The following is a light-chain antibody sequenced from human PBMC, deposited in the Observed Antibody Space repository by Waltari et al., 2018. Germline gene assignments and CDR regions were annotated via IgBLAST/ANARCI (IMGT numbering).Light chain of an antibody. J-gene: IGLJ2*01. Sequence: QSGLTQPPSVSGAPGQRVTISCTGSSSNIGAGYDVHWYQLLPGTAPKLLIYGNSNRPSWFRDHFAASKSGTSASLAITGLQAEDEAGYYCQSYDSSLSGSVFGGGTKLTVL. CDR1: SSNIGAGYD. V-gene: IGLV1-40*01. CDR3: QSYDSSLSGSV. CDR2: GNS.